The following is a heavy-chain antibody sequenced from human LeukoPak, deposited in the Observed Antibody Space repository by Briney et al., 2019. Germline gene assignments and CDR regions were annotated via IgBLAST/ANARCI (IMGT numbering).Heavy chain of an antibody. CDR3: ARQDSSGWPLLVYYYYYGMDV. CDR2: INPSGGST. V-gene: IGHV1-46*01. J-gene: IGHJ6*02. D-gene: IGHD6-19*01. Sequence: ASVKVSCKASGYTFTSYYMHWVRQAPGQGLEWMGIINPSGGSTSYAQKFQGRVTMTRDTSTSTVYMELSSLRSEDTAVYYCARQDSSGWPLLVYYYYYGMDVWAKGLRSPSP. CDR1: GYTFTSYY.